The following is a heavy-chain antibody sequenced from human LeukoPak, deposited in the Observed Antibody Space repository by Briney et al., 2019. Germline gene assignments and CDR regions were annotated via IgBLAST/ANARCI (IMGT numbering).Heavy chain of an antibody. CDR2: ISGSGGST. V-gene: IGHV3-23*01. CDR3: AKDLRITIFGVVSFAFDI. Sequence: GGSLRLSCAPSGFTFSSYAMTWVRQAPGKGLEWVSAISGSGGSTYYADSVKGRFTISRDNSKNTLHLQMNSLRAEDTAVYYCAKDLRITIFGVVSFAFDIWGQGTMVTVSS. D-gene: IGHD3-3*01. CDR1: GFTFSSYA. J-gene: IGHJ3*02.